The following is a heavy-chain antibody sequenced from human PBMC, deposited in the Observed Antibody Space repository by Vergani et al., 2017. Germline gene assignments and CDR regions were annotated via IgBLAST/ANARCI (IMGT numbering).Heavy chain of an antibody. CDR1: GFTFSSYD. Sequence: EVQLVESGGGLVQPGGSLRLSCAASGFTFSSYDMHWVRQATGKGLEWVGRIKSKTDGGTTDYAAPVKGRFTISRDDSKNTLYLQMSSLRAEDTAVYYCVKDLGIAAAGTTDYWGQGTLVTVSS. CDR3: VKDLGIAAAGTTDY. D-gene: IGHD6-13*01. CDR2: IKSKTDGGTT. J-gene: IGHJ4*02. V-gene: IGHV3-15*05.